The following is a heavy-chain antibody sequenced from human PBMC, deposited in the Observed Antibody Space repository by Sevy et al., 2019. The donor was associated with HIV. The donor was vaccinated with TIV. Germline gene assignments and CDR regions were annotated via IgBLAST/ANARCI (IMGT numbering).Heavy chain of an antibody. J-gene: IGHJ4*01. CDR1: GFTFEDFD. Sequence: GGSLRLSCAASGFTFEDFDMSWVRQRPGKGLEWVCGIVGNGVSAGCADSMKGRFTISRDNAKNSLYLEMNSLRIEDTASYFCAREESCGGACYYFDHWGHGILVTVSS. CDR2: IVGNGVSA. V-gene: IGHV3-20*04. D-gene: IGHD2-21*02. CDR3: AREESCGGACYYFDH.